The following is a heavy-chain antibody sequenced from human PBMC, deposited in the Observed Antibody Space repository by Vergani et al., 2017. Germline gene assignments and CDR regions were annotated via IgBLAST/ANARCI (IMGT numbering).Heavy chain of an antibody. CDR2: INHSGST. CDR1: GGSFSGYY. D-gene: IGHD6-19*01. CDR3: ARGTGSGWAPNWLDP. J-gene: IGHJ5*02. Sequence: QVQLQQWGAGLLKPSETLSLTCAVYGGSFSGYYWCWIRQPPGKGLEWIGEINHSGSTNYNPSLKSRVTISVDTSKNQFSLKLSSGTAAETAVYYCARGTGSGWAPNWLDPWGQGSLGTVSS. V-gene: IGHV4-34*01.